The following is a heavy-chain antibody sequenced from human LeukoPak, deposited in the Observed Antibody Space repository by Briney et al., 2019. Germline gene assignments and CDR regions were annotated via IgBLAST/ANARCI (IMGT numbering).Heavy chain of an antibody. J-gene: IGHJ6*02. V-gene: IGHV1-24*01. Sequence: ASVTVSCKVSGYTLTELSMHWVRQAPGKGLEWMGGFDPEDGETIYAQKFQGRVTMTEDTSTDTAYMELSSLRSEDTAVYYCATTVGRSTRGYDGNYYYYYGMDVWGQGTTVTVSS. D-gene: IGHD5-12*01. CDR1: GYTLTELS. CDR3: ATTVGRSTRGYDGNYYYYYGMDV. CDR2: FDPEDGET.